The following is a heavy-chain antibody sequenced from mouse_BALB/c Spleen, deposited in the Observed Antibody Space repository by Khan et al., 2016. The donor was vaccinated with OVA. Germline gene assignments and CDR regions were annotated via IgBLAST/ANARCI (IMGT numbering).Heavy chain of an antibody. CDR2: INTETGEP. Sequence: QIQLVQSGPELKKPGETVKISCKASGYTFTDYSMHLVKQAPGKGLKWMGWINTETGEPTYADDFKGRFAFSLETSASTAYLQINILKNEDTAAYVCARDRYDYCDYWGQGTTLTVSA. D-gene: IGHD2-14*01. J-gene: IGHJ2*01. CDR1: GYTFTDYS. CDR3: ARDRYDYCDY. V-gene: IGHV9-2-1*01.